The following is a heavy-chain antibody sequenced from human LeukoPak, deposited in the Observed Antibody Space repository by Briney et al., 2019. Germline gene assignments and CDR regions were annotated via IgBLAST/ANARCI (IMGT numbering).Heavy chain of an antibody. CDR2: IKEDGSEK. V-gene: IGHV3-7*01. D-gene: IGHD2-15*01. CDR3: ARDVIAWNYYYYMDV. CDR1: GFIFSSYW. Sequence: GVSLRLSCAASGFIFSSYWMSWVRQAPGKGLEWVANIKEDGSEKDYVDSVKGRFTISRDNAKNSLYLQMNSLRAEDTAVYYCARDVIAWNYYYYMDVWGKGTTVTVSS. J-gene: IGHJ6*03.